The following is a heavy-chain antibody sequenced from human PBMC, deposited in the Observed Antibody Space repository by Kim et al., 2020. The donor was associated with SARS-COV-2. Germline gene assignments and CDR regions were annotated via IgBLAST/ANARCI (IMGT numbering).Heavy chain of an antibody. CDR1: GFTFSNYV. CDR3: AKALVAGAAADEFDS. CDR2: ISASDDRT. D-gene: IGHD6-13*01. Sequence: GGSLRLSCAASGFTFSNYVMTWVRQAPGKGLEWVSTISASDDRTYYSDSVKGRVTVSRDNSKNTLYLHMNSLRAEDTAIYYCAKALVAGAAADEFDSWGQGSLATVSS. J-gene: IGHJ4*02. V-gene: IGHV3-23*01.